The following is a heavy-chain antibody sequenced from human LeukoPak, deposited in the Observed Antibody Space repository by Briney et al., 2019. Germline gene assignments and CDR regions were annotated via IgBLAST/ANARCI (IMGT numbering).Heavy chain of an antibody. V-gene: IGHV3-66*01. CDR3: AREGVVGALYFDY. J-gene: IGHJ4*02. D-gene: IGHD1-26*01. CDR2: IYRGGST. Sequence: GGTLRLSCAASGFTVSNNYMSWVRQAPGKGLEWVSVIYRGGSTYYADSVKGRFTISRENSKNTLSLQMNNLRAEDAAVYYCAREGVVGALYFDYWGQGTLVTVS. CDR1: GFTVSNNY.